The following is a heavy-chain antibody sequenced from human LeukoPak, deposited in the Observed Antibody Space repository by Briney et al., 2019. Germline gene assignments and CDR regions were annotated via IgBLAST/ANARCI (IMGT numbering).Heavy chain of an antibody. J-gene: IGHJ4*02. Sequence: SETLSLTCTVSVGSISSSSYYWGWIRQPPGKGLEWIGSIYYSGSTYYNPSLKSRVTISVDTSKNQFSLKLSSVTAADTAVYYCARHEVGYQLLPYYFDYWGQGTLVTVSS. CDR3: ARHEVGYQLLPYYFDY. V-gene: IGHV4-39*01. CDR1: VGSISSSSYY. CDR2: IYYSGST. D-gene: IGHD2-2*01.